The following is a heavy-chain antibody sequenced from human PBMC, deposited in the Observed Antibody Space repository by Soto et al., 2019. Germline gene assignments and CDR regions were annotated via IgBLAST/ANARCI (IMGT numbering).Heavy chain of an antibody. J-gene: IGHJ5*02. Sequence: QVTVKESGPVLVKPTETLTLTCTVSGFSRSNAELGVSWIPQPPGNALEWLAHIFSNDEKSYGTSPKNRFTTSKDTSNSQVVFTMTNMDPVDTATYYCASTYSISWYWFDPWGQGTLVTVSS. CDR3: ASTYSISWYWFDP. V-gene: IGHV2-26*04. CDR2: IFSNDEK. D-gene: IGHD6-13*01. CDR1: GFSRSNAELG.